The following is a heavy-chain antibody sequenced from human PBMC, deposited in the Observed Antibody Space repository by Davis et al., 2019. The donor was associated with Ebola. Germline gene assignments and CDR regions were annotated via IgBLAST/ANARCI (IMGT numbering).Heavy chain of an antibody. CDR1: GYRFTSYY. CDR3: GKGKLEELDY. J-gene: IGHJ4*02. CDR2: INTSDGFT. Sequence: ASVKVSCKASGYRFTSYYMHWVRQAPAHGLEWMGAINTSDGFTSYAQEFQGSVTMTRHTSTSTVYMDLRSLSCEDTAVYYCGKGKLEELDYWGQGTLVTVSS. D-gene: IGHD1/OR15-1a*01. V-gene: IGHV1-46*01.